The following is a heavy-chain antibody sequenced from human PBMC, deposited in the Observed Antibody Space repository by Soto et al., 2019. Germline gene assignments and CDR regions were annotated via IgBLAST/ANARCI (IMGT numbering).Heavy chain of an antibody. CDR2: INAGNGNT. D-gene: IGHD5-18*01. J-gene: IGHJ4*02. V-gene: IGHV1-3*01. CDR1: GYTFTSYA. CDR3: ATDGGIQLCFTLDY. Sequence: ASVKVSCKASGYTFTSYAMHWVRQAPGQRLEWMGWINAGNGNTKYSQKFQGRVTITRDTSASTAYMELSSLRSEDTAVYYCATDGGIQLCFTLDYCSQGTPVTASA.